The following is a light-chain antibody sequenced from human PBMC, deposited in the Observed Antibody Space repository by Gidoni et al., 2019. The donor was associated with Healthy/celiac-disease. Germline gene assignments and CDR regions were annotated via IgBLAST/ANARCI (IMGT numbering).Light chain of an antibody. Sequence: EIVLTQSPATLPLSPGERATLSCRASQSVSSYLAWYQQKPGQAPRLLIYAASNSATGSPATCSGSGSGTDFTLTISSREPEDYAGYYCHQRSNWPPYTFGQGTKLEIK. CDR2: AAS. CDR3: HQRSNWPPYT. J-gene: IGKJ2*01. CDR1: QSVSSY. V-gene: IGKV3-11*01.